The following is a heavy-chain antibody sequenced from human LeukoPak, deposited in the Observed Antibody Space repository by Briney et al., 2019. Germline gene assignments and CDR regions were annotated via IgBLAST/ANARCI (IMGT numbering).Heavy chain of an antibody. CDR3: ARAGIASTTFDY. J-gene: IGHJ4*02. CDR2: IYYSGST. CDR1: GGSISSYD. Sequence: KPSETLSLTCTVSGGSISSYDWNWIRQPPGKGLEWIGYIYYSGSTNYNPSLKSRVTISVDTSKHQFSLKLSSVTAADTAVYYCARAGIASTTFDYWGQGTLVTVYS. D-gene: IGHD1-1*01. V-gene: IGHV4-59*13.